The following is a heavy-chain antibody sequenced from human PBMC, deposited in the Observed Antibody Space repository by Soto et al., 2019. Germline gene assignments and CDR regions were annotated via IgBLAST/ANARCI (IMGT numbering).Heavy chain of an antibody. CDR3: AKEGDDILTGNLLGMDV. CDR1: GFTFSSYA. D-gene: IGHD3-9*01. J-gene: IGHJ6*02. Sequence: PGGSLRLSCAASGFTFSSYAMSWVRQAPGKGLEWVSAISGSGGSTYYADSVKGRFTISRDNSKNTLYLQMNSLRAEDTAVYYCAKEGDDILTGNLLGMDVWGQGTTVTVSS. V-gene: IGHV3-23*01. CDR2: ISGSGGST.